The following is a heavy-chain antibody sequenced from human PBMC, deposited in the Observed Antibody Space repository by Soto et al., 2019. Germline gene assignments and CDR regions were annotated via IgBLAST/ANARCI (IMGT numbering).Heavy chain of an antibody. V-gene: IGHV4-39*01. CDR1: GGSVSNSNYY. CDR3: VSQRTSVLTQAYFDY. D-gene: IGHD2-8*01. CDR2: VYYRGRS. Sequence: SETLSLTCTVSGGSVSNSNYYGCCILQSAGKGLEWIGSVYYRGRSYSKSSVKSRVTISVDTSKNQFSLNLNSVTASDTAVYFCVSQRTSVLTQAYFDYWGPGALVTVSS. J-gene: IGHJ4*02.